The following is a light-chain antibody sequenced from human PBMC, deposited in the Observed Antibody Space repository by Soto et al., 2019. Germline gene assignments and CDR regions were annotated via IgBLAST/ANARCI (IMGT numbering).Light chain of an antibody. CDR1: QRVSSY. CDR3: QQRSNWLGT. CDR2: DAS. J-gene: IGKJ1*01. V-gene: IGKV3-11*01. Sequence: EIVLTQSPATLSLSPGERATLSCRASQRVSSYLAWYQQKPGQAPRLLIYDASNRATGIPARFSGSGSGTDFTLTISSLEREDFAVYYCQQRSNWLGTFGQGTKVEIK.